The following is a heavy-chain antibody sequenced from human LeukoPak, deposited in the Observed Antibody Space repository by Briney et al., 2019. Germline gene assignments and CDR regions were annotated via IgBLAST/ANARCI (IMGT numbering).Heavy chain of an antibody. CDR2: ISYDGSNE. V-gene: IGHV3-30*18. D-gene: IGHD3-22*01. Sequence: PGGSLRLSCAASGFTFSDYNMNWVRQAPGKGLEWVAVISYDGSNEYYADSVKGRFTISRDNSKNTLYLQMNSLRAEDTAVYYCAKDYYDSSGGDAFDIWGQGTMVTVSS. CDR1: GFTFSDYN. J-gene: IGHJ3*02. CDR3: AKDYYDSSGGDAFDI.